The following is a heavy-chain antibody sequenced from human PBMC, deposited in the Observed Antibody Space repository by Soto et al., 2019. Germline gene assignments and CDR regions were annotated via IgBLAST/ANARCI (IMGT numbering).Heavy chain of an antibody. CDR3: ARERRAYGSGSYFPFDY. D-gene: IGHD3-10*01. Sequence: ASVKVSCKASGGTFSSYAISWVRQAPGQGLEWMGGIIPIFGTANYAQKFQGRVTITADESTSTAYMELSSLRSEDTAVYYCARERRAYGSGSYFPFDYWGQGTLVTVSS. CDR2: IIPIFGTA. J-gene: IGHJ4*02. CDR1: GGTFSSYA. V-gene: IGHV1-69*13.